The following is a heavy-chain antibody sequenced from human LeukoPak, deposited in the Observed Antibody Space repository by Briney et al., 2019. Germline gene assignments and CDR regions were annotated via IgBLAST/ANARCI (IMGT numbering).Heavy chain of an antibody. CDR1: GGSISSNNW. CDR3: ARRSPYSTGWSSYFDY. Sequence: SETLSLTCAVSGGSISSNNWWSWVRQPPGKGLEWIGEIYHSGSTNYNPSLKSRVTISVDKSKNQFSLKLSSVTAADTAVYYCARRSPYSTGWSSYFDYWGQGALVTVSS. V-gene: IGHV4-4*02. CDR2: IYHSGST. J-gene: IGHJ4*02. D-gene: IGHD6-19*01.